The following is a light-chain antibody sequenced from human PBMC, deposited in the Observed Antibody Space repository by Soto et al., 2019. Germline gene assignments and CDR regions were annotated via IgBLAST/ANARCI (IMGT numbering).Light chain of an antibody. CDR2: GAS. Sequence: EIVLTQSPGTLSLSPGERATLSCRASQSVSSSYLAWYQQKPGQAPRLLIYGASSSATGIPDRFSGSGSGTDFTLTISRLEPEDFAVYYCQQYGSYGYTFGQGTKLEIK. CDR3: QQYGSYGYT. J-gene: IGKJ2*01. V-gene: IGKV3-20*01. CDR1: QSVSSSY.